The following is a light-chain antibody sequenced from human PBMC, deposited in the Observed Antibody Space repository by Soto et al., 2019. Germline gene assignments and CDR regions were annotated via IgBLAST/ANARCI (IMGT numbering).Light chain of an antibody. Sequence: QSVLTQPASVCGSPGQSFTISCTGTSSDVGGYNYVSWYQQHPGKAPKLMIYDVSNRPSGISNRFSGSKSVITASLTISGLLPEDEADCYCTSYTSSNTYVFGTGTKVSVL. CDR2: DVS. CDR3: TSYTSSNTYV. CDR1: SSDVGGYNY. V-gene: IGLV2-14*01. J-gene: IGLJ1*01.